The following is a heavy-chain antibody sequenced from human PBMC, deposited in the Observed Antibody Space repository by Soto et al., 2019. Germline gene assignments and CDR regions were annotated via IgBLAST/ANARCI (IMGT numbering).Heavy chain of an antibody. CDR1: GLSVSNIW. CDR2: IKSQGAGGTT. J-gene: IGHJ4*02. CDR3: SYGPRQYLEY. Sequence: DVQLVESGGDVVKPGGSLRLSCVVSGLSVSNIWMNWVRQAPGKGLEWVGRIKSQGAGGTTGFAAPVKGRFTISRDDSENTVYLHMNSLTTEDTAVYFCSYGPRQYLEYWGQGALVTVSS. V-gene: IGHV3-15*07. D-gene: IGHD6-6*01.